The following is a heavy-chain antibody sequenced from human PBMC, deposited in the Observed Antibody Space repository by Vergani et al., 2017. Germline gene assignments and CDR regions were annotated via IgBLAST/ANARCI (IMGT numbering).Heavy chain of an antibody. CDR3: AKDVAGTGNYFDY. V-gene: IGHV3-30*01. CDR2: ISYDGSNK. CDR1: GFTFSSYA. Sequence: QVQLVESGGGVVQPGRSLRLSCAASGFTFSSYAMHWVRQAPGKGLEWVAVISYDGSNKYYADSVKGRFTISRDNSKNTLYLQMNSLRAEDTAVYYCAKDVAGTGNYFDYWGQGTLVTVSS. D-gene: IGHD6-19*01. J-gene: IGHJ4*02.